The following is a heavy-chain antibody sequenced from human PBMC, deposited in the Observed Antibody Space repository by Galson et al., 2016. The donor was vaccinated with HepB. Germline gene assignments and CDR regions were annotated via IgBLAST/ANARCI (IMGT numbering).Heavy chain of an antibody. Sequence: SLRLSCAASGFTFSSYWMTWVRQAPGKGLEWVANIKQDGSENYYVGSVKGRFTISRDNAKNSLYLQMNTLRAEDTAVYYCARGVLPADHWGQGTLVTVSS. V-gene: IGHV3-7*03. CDR1: GFTFSSYW. D-gene: IGHD3-10*01. CDR3: ARGVLPADH. J-gene: IGHJ4*02. CDR2: IKQDGSEN.